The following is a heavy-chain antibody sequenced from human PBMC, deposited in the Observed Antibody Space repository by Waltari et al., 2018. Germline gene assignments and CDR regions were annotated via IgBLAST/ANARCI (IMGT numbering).Heavy chain of an antibody. J-gene: IGHJ4*02. D-gene: IGHD3-10*01. Sequence: EVQLLESGGGLVQPGGSLRLSCAASGFTFNNYAMTWVRQAPGRGVEWVSAISGSGSITQYADSVKGRFTISRDNSRNTLYLQMNTLRVEDTAVYYCATRPYGSGLYYFDYWGQGTLVTVSP. V-gene: IGHV3-23*01. CDR3: ATRPYGSGLYYFDY. CDR2: ISGSGSIT. CDR1: GFTFNNYA.